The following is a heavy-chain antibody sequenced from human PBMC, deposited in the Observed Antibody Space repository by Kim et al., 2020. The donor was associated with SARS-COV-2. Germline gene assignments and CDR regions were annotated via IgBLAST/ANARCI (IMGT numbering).Heavy chain of an antibody. J-gene: IGHJ4*02. CDR1: GFTFGDYA. CDR3: AKDTQYSSSWALFDY. CDR2: ISWNSGSI. D-gene: IGHD6-13*01. Sequence: GGSLRLSCAASGFTFGDYAMHWVRQAPGKGLEWVSGISWNSGSIGYADSVKGRFTISRDNAKNSLYLQMNSLRAEDTALYYCAKDTQYSSSWALFDYWGQGTLVTVSS. V-gene: IGHV3-9*01.